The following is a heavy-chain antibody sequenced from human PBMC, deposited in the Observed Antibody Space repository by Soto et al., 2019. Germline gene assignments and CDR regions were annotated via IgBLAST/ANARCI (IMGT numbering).Heavy chain of an antibody. J-gene: IGHJ6*02. V-gene: IGHV4-34*01. Sequence: SETLSLTCAVYGGSFSGYYWSWIRQPPGKGLEWIGEINHSGSTNYNPSLKSRVTISVDTSKNQFSLKLSSVTAADTAVYYCARSIQLWFHYYYCGMDVWGQGTTVTVSS. D-gene: IGHD5-18*01. CDR1: GGSFSGYY. CDR3: ARSIQLWFHYYYCGMDV. CDR2: INHSGST.